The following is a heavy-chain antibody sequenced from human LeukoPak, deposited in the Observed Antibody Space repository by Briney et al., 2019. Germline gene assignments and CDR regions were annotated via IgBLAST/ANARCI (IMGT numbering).Heavy chain of an antibody. Sequence: GASVKVSCKASGGTFSSYAISWVRQAPGQGLEWMGRIIPILGIANYAQKFQGRVTITADKSTSTAYMELSSLRSEDTAVYYCARSGGATTDYYGVDVWGQGTTVTVSS. CDR3: ARSGGATTDYYGVDV. CDR2: IIPILGIA. CDR1: GGTFSSYA. V-gene: IGHV1-69*04. J-gene: IGHJ6*02. D-gene: IGHD1-26*01.